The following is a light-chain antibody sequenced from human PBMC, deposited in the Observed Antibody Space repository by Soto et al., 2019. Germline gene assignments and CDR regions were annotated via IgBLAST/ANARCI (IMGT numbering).Light chain of an antibody. CDR3: QVWDSSSDHPLV. V-gene: IGLV3-21*02. Sequence: SYELTQSPSVSVAPGQTARVTCGGNNIGSKNVQWYQQKPGQAPVLVVYDDDRRPSGIPERFSGSNSGSTATLTISRVEAGDEADYYCQVWDSSSDHPLVFGTGTKVTVL. CDR1: NIGSKN. CDR2: DDD. J-gene: IGLJ1*01.